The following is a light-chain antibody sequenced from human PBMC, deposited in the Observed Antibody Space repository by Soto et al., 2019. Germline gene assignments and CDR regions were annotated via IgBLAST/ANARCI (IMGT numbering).Light chain of an antibody. Sequence: QSALTQPRSVSGSPGQSVTISCTGTSIDVGDSDFVSWYQQHPGKAPKLMIYVVTKRPSGVPDRFSGSRSGKTASLTISGLQAEDEADYYCSSYTSSSTYVFGPGTKVTVL. CDR2: VVT. CDR3: SSYTSSSTYV. V-gene: IGLV2-11*01. J-gene: IGLJ1*01. CDR1: SIDVGDSDF.